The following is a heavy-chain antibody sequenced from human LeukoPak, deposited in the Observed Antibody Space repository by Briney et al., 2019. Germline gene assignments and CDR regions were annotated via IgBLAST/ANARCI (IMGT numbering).Heavy chain of an antibody. CDR1: GFTVSTTY. CDR2: IYIGGYI. Sequence: PGGSLRLSCAASGFTVSTTYMNWVRQAPGKGLEWVSVIYIGGYIYYADSVKGRFTISRDNSKNTLHLQMDSVRAESTAICYFATCTRTSVDHFESWGQGTLVTVSS. D-gene: IGHD3-9*01. CDR3: ATCTRTSVDHFES. V-gene: IGHV3-53*01. J-gene: IGHJ4*02.